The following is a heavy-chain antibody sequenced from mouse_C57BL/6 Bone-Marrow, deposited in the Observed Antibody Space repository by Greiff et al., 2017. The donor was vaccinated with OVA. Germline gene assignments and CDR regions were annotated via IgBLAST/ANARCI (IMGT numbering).Heavy chain of an antibody. D-gene: IGHD1-1*01. CDR2: ISSGGSYT. CDR3: ARPFITTVVARNWFAY. Sequence: EVQLVESGGDLVKPGGSLKLSCAASGFTFSSYGMSWVRQTPDKRLEWVATISSGGSYTYYPDSVKGRFTISRDNAKNTLYLQMSSLKSEDTAMYYCARPFITTVVARNWFAYWGQGTLVTVSA. CDR1: GFTFSSYG. V-gene: IGHV5-6*01. J-gene: IGHJ3*01.